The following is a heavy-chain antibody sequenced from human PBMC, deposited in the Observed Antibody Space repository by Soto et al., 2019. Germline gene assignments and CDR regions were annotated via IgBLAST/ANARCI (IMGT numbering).Heavy chain of an antibody. Sequence: EVQLVESGGVVVQPGGSLRLSCAASGFTFDDYTMHWVRQAPGKGLEWVSLISWDGGSTYYADSVKGRFTISRDNSKNSLYLQMNSLRTEDTALYYCAKAGAFSSSWYTKDYWGQGTLVTVSS. CDR1: GFTFDDYT. CDR2: ISWDGGST. D-gene: IGHD6-13*01. V-gene: IGHV3-43*01. J-gene: IGHJ4*02. CDR3: AKAGAFSSSWYTKDY.